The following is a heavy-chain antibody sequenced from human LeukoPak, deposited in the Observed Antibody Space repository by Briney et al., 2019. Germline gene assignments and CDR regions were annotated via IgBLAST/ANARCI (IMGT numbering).Heavy chain of an antibody. CDR2: ISSSSSTI. CDR1: GFTFSSYS. CDR3: ARAGSIFGVVTQFDY. Sequence: PGGSLRLSCAASGFTFSSYSMNWVRQAPGKGLEWVSYISSSSSTIYYADSVKGRFTISRDNAKNSLYLQMNSLRVEDTAVYYCARAGSIFGVVTQFDYWGQGTLVTVSS. J-gene: IGHJ4*02. D-gene: IGHD3-3*01. V-gene: IGHV3-48*01.